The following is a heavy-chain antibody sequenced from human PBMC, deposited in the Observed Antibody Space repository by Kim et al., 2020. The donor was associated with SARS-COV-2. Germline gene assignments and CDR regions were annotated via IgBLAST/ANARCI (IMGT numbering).Heavy chain of an antibody. V-gene: IGHV3-23*03. Sequence: GGSLRLSCVASGFTFSFYPMGWVRQAPGRGLEWVSVIYSGGETTHYADSVKGRFSVSRDDSKNTLYLQMNNLRGEDTATYYCAKGVATIYFDYWGLGSLVTVSS. CDR1: GFTFSFYP. CDR3: AKGVATIYFDY. D-gene: IGHD5-12*01. J-gene: IGHJ4*02. CDR2: IYSGGETT.